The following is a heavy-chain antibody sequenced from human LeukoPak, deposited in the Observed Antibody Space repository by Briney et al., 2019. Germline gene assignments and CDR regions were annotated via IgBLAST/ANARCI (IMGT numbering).Heavy chain of an antibody. D-gene: IGHD2-15*01. V-gene: IGHV3-21*01. CDR1: GFTFSSYS. J-gene: IGHJ6*02. CDR2: ISSISSYI. Sequence: NPGGSLRLSCAASGFTFSSYSMNWVRQAPGKGLEWVSSISSISSYIYYADSVKGRFTISRDNAKNSLYLQMNSLRAEDAAVYYCARDEGYCSGGSCQYGMDVWGQGTTVTVSS. CDR3: ARDEGYCSGGSCQYGMDV.